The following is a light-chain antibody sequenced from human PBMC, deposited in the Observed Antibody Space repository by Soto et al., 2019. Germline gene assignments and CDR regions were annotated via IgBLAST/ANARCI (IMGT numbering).Light chain of an antibody. CDR2: EVS. CDR1: SSDVGGYNY. CDR3: SSYTSSSTSVV. V-gene: IGLV2-14*01. J-gene: IGLJ1*01. Sequence: QSALTQPASVSGSPGQSITISCTGTSSDVGGYNYVSWYQQHPGKAPKLMIYEVSNRPSGVSNRFSGSKSGNTASLTISGLQAEDEADYYCSSYTSSSTSVVFATGTKLTVL.